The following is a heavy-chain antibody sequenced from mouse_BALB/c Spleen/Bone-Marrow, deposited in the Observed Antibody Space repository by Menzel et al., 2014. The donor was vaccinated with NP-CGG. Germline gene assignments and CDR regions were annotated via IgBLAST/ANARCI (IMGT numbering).Heavy chain of an antibody. CDR1: GYTFTSYW. Sequence: LQQSGSELVRPGASVKLPCKASGYTFTSYWMHWVKQRPGQGLEWIGNNYPGSGSTNYDEKFKSKATLTVDTSSSTAYMQLSSLTSEDSAVYFCTREDRDWYFDVWGAGTTVTVSS. CDR2: NYPGSGST. V-gene: IGHV1S22*01. CDR3: TREDRDWYFDV. J-gene: IGHJ1*01.